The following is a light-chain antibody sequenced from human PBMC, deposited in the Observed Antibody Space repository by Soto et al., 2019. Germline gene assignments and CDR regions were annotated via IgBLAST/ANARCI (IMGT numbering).Light chain of an antibody. J-gene: IGKJ5*01. Sequence: DIPMTQSPSTLSGSVGDIVTITCRASQTISSWLAWYQQKPGRAPKLMIYIASTLQSGVPSRFSGSYSGTEFTLTITSLQPEDVATYYCQQVNSYPITFGQGTRLEI. CDR1: QTISSW. CDR3: QQVNSYPIT. V-gene: IGKV1-9*01. CDR2: IAS.